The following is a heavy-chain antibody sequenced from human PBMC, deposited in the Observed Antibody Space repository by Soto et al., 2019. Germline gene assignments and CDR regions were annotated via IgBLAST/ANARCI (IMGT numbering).Heavy chain of an antibody. J-gene: IGHJ6*02. CDR1: GGTFSSYA. CDR3: ARYCSSTSCKTNSNYYYYGMDV. CDR2: IIPIFGTA. V-gene: IGHV1-69*13. D-gene: IGHD2-2*01. Sequence: SVKVSCKASGGTFSSYAISWVRQAPGQGLEWMGGIIPIFGTANYAQKFQGRVTITADESTSTAYMELSSLRSEDTAVYYCARYCSSTSCKTNSNYYYYGMDVWGQGTTVTVSS.